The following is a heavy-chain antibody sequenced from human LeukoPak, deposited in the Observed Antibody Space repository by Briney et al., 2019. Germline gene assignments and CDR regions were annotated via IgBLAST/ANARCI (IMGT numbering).Heavy chain of an antibody. V-gene: IGHV3-9*01. J-gene: IGHJ4*02. Sequence: GGSLRLSCAASGFTFSSYSMNWVRQAPGKGLEWVSGISWNGGSIDYADSVKGRFTISRDNAKNSLYLQMNSLRVEDTAFYYCAKDNRRHYTSGPNPDSLHWGQGALVTVSS. CDR3: AKDNRRHYTSGPNPDSLH. CDR1: GFTFSSYS. CDR2: ISWNGGSI. D-gene: IGHD6-19*01.